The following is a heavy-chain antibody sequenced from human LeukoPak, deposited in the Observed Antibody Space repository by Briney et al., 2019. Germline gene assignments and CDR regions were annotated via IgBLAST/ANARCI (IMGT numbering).Heavy chain of an antibody. CDR1: GYTFTGNY. CDR3: ARQTRVSYYFDY. D-gene: IGHD2-2*01. J-gene: IGHJ4*02. V-gene: IGHV1-2*02. CDR2: INSDSGGT. Sequence: ASVKVSCKASGYTFTGNYMHWVRQAPGQGLEWMGWINSDSGGTNYAQKFQGRVTMTRDTSISTAYMELSRLRSDDTAVYYCARQTRVSYYFDYWGQGTLVTVSS.